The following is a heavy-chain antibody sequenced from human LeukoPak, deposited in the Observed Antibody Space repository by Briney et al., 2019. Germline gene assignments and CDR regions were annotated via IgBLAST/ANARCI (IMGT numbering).Heavy chain of an antibody. V-gene: IGHV3-11*01. CDR3: ATDGAGFDT. Sequence: GGSLRLSCAASGFTFNDYYMSWIRQAPGKGLEWLSYINIGGSNTHYADSVKGRFTISRGNAKKSLYLEMNNLRAEDTAVYYCATDGAGFDTWGQGVLVTVSS. J-gene: IGHJ5*02. CDR2: INIGGSNT. CDR1: GFTFNDYY.